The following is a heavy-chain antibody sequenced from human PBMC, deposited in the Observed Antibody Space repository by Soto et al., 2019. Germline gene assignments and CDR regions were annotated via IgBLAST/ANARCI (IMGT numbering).Heavy chain of an antibody. CDR3: ARGGFHGGNYYIFDY. J-gene: IGHJ4*02. Sequence: PSETLSLTCVVYGGTFSGYYWTWSRQPPGKGLEWIGEINHSGVTTYNPSFESRVTISVDTSKDQISLRLTSVTAADAAVYYCARGGFHGGNYYIFDYWGQGTLVTVSS. CDR2: INHSGVT. CDR1: GGTFSGYY. D-gene: IGHD2-15*01. V-gene: IGHV4-34*01.